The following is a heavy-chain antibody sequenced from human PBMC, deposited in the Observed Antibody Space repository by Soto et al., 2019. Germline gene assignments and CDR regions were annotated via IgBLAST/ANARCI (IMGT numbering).Heavy chain of an antibody. J-gene: IGHJ3*02. D-gene: IGHD3-10*01. CDR3: TRENYYGSGSGAAFDI. V-gene: IGHV3-53*01. Sequence: GGSLRLSCAASGFTVSSNYMTWVRQAPGKGLEWVSVIYSGGIPFYADSVKGRFTISRDNSKNTVYLQMNSLRAEDTAVYYCTRENYYGSGSGAAFDIWGQGTMVTVSS. CDR2: IYSGGIP. CDR1: GFTVSSNY.